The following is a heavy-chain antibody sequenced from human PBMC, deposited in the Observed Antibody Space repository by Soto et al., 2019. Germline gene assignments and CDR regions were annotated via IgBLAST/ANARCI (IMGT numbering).Heavy chain of an antibody. J-gene: IGHJ6*03. D-gene: IGHD3-16*01. V-gene: IGHV3-30*18. CDR2: MSYDGSKK. CDR1: GFSFSSYD. Sequence: QVQPVESGGGVVQPGRSLRLSCVGSGFSFSSYDMNWVRQAPGTGLEWVALMSYDGSKKYYGDSVRGRVTISRDNSKNTLYLQMDHLRPEDTAIYYCAKDLKPGSRWSLGGVEHCMDVWGRGTTVSVSS. CDR3: AKDLKPGSRWSLGGVEHCMDV.